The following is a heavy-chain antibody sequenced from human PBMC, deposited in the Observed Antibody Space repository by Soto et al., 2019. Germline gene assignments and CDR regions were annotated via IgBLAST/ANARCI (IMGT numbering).Heavy chain of an antibody. CDR2: INHSGST. Sequence: QVQLQQWGAGLLKPSETLSLTCAVYGGSFSAYYWTWIRQPPGTGLEWIGEINHSGSTNYNPSLKSRVTISVDTSKNLFSLKLTSVTAADPAVYYCARDKITGLFDYWGQGTLVTVSS. CDR1: GGSFSAYY. D-gene: IGHD2-8*02. CDR3: ARDKITGLFDY. J-gene: IGHJ4*02. V-gene: IGHV4-34*01.